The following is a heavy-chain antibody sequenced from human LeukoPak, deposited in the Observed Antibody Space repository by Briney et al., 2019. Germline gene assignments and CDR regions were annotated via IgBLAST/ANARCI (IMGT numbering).Heavy chain of an antibody. CDR2: ISGSGGST. J-gene: IGHJ6*03. V-gene: IGHV3-23*01. CDR1: GFSFSSYA. Sequence: PGGSLRLSCAASGFSFSSYAMSWVRQAPGKGLGWVSVISGSGGSTYYADSVKGRFTISRDNSKNTLYLQMNSLRPEDTAVYYCAKRGSSGYYYMDVWGKGTTVTVSS. D-gene: IGHD5-18*01. CDR3: AKRGSSGYYYMDV.